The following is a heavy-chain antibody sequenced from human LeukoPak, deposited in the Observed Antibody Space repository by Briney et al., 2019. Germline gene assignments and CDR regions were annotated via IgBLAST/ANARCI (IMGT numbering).Heavy chain of an antibody. D-gene: IGHD6-13*01. J-gene: IGHJ4*02. CDR2: ISGSGGST. CDR3: AKDQQQLVHPLHFDY. V-gene: IGHV3-23*01. CDR1: GFNFRTYA. Sequence: GGSLRLSCAASGFNFRTYAMSWVRQAPGKGLEWVSAISGSGGSTYYADSVKGRFTISRDNSKNTLYLQMNSLRAEDTAVYYCAKDQQQLVHPLHFDYWGQGTLVTVSS.